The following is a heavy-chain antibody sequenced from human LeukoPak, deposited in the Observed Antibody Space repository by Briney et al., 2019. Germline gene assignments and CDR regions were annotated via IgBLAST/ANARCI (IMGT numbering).Heavy chain of an antibody. Sequence: GESLKVSCMGSGYSFTSYWIGWVRQMPGKGLEWMGIIYPGDSDTRYSPSFQGQVTISADKSISTAYLQWSSLKASDTAMYYCASGIGNYGSVRQIDYWGQGTLVTVSS. CDR2: IYPGDSDT. D-gene: IGHD4-11*01. CDR3: ASGIGNYGSVRQIDY. V-gene: IGHV5-51*01. CDR1: GYSFTSYW. J-gene: IGHJ4*02.